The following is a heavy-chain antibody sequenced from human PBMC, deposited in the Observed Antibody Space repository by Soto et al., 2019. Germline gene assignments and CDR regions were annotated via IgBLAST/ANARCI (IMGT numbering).Heavy chain of an antibody. D-gene: IGHD3-10*01. Sequence: QVQLQQWGAGLLKPSETLSLTCAVYDGSSNNYYWSWIRQPPGKGLEWIGEINHSGSTKYNASLTSRVTISEDTSKKQFSLELRFVTAADTAVYYCARGGLIRGVLYYWGQGTLVTVSS. V-gene: IGHV4-34*01. CDR1: DGSSNNYY. J-gene: IGHJ4*02. CDR2: INHSGST. CDR3: ARGGLIRGVLYY.